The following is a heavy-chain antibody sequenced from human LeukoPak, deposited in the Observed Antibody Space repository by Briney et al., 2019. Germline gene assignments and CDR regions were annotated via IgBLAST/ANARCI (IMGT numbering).Heavy chain of an antibody. D-gene: IGHD1-26*01. Sequence: SVKVPCKASGGTFSSYAISWVRQAPGQGLEWMGRIIPILGIANYAQKFQGRVTITADKSTSTAYMELSSLRSEDTAVYYCARVTREGAYYYYYGMDVWGQGTTVTVSS. V-gene: IGHV1-69*04. J-gene: IGHJ6*02. CDR1: GGTFSSYA. CDR3: ARVTREGAYYYYYGMDV. CDR2: IIPILGIA.